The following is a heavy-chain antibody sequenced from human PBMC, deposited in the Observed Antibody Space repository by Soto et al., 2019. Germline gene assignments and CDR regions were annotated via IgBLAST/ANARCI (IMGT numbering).Heavy chain of an antibody. CDR1: GGTFSSYT. Sequence: QVQLVQSGAEVKKPGSSVKVSCKASGGTFSSYTISWVRQAPGQGLEWMGRIIPILGIANYAQKFQGRVKITADKSTSTAYMELSSLRSEDTAVYYCARNLGGYCSSTSCYNGDLWGQGTLVTVSS. CDR2: IIPILGIA. D-gene: IGHD2-2*02. J-gene: IGHJ4*02. V-gene: IGHV1-69*02. CDR3: ARNLGGYCSSTSCYNGDL.